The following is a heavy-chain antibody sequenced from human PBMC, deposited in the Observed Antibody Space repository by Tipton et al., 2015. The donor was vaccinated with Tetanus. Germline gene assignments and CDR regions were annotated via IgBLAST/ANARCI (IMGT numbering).Heavy chain of an antibody. D-gene: IGHD5-12*01. Sequence: SLRLSCAASGSTFREYWMSWVRQTPGKGLEWVANIKEDGSEKYYVDSVKGRFTISRDNAKNSLLLEMSSLRVEDTAVYFCVSRYSNAWYYFDIWGQGTPVTVSS. J-gene: IGHJ4*02. CDR2: IKEDGSEK. CDR1: GSTFREYW. CDR3: VSRYSNAWYYFDI. V-gene: IGHV3-7*03.